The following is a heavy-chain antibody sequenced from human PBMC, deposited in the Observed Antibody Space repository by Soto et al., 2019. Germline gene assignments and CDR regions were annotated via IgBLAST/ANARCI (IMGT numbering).Heavy chain of an antibody. CDR2: INHSGST. CDR1: GGSFSGYY. CDR3: ARERYGYVWGSPRYGYYGMDV. Sequence: SETLSLTCAVYGGSFSGYYWSWIRQPPGKGLEWIGEINHSGSTNYNPSLKSRVTTSVDTSKNQFSLKLSSVTAADTAVYYCARERYGYVWGSPRYGYYGMDVWGQGTTVTVSS. D-gene: IGHD3-16*01. J-gene: IGHJ6*02. V-gene: IGHV4-34*01.